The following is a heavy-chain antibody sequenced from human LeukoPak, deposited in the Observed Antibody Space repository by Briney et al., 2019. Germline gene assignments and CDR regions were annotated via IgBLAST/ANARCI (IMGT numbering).Heavy chain of an antibody. V-gene: IGHV3-7*01. CDR1: GFTLSPYW. CDR2: IQPDGSEK. D-gene: IGHD3-10*01. CDR3: AGAPTNYYGSGSYSYYYYYRDV. Sequence: GGSLRLSCAASGFTLSPYWMSWVRQAPGKGLEWVANIQPDGSEKYYVDSVKGRFTISRDNAKNSLYLQMNSLRAEDTAVYYCAGAPTNYYGSGSYSYYYYYRDVWGKGPTVTVSS. J-gene: IGHJ6*03.